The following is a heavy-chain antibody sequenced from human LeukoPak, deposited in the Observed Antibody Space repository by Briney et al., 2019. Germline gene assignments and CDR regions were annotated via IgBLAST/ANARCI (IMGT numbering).Heavy chain of an antibody. J-gene: IGHJ3*02. V-gene: IGHV3-21*01. CDR2: ISSSSSYI. Sequence: PGGSLRLSCAASGFTFSSYSMNWVRQAPGKGLEWVSSISSSSSYIYYADSVRGRFTISRDNAKNSLYLQMNSLRAEDTAVYYCARDRATTGSKAFDIWGQGTMVTVSS. CDR1: GFTFSSYS. D-gene: IGHD1-26*01. CDR3: ARDRATTGSKAFDI.